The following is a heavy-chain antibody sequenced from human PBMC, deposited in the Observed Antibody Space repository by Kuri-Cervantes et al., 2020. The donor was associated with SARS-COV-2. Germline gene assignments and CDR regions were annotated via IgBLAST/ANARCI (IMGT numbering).Heavy chain of an antibody. CDR3: ARVPRFCTNGVCYAFDI. D-gene: IGHD2-8*01. CDR2: IYYSGST. Sequence: GSLRLSCAVSGYSISSGYYWGWIRQPPGKGLEWIGSIYYSGSTYYNPSLKSRVTISVDTSKNQFSLKLSSVTAADTAVYYCARVPRFCTNGVCYAFDIWGQGTMVTVSS. V-gene: IGHV4-38-2*01. J-gene: IGHJ3*02. CDR1: GYSISSGYY.